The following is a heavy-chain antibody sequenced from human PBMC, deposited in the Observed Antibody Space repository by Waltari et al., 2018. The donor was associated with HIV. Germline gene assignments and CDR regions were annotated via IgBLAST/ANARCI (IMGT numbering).Heavy chain of an antibody. V-gene: IGHV3-21*01. Sequence: SYIMNWVRQAPGKGLEWVSSIASSSSSYIYYAESVRGRFTISRDNAKNSLYLQMSSLRAEDTAVYYCAREMATVYVDYWGQGTLVTVSP. CDR3: AREMATVYVDY. J-gene: IGHJ4*02. CDR1: SYI. CDR2: IASSSSSYI. D-gene: IGHD5-12*01.